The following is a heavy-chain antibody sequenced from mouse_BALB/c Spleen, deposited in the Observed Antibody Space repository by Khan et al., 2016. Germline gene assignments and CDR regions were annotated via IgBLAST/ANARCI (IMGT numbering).Heavy chain of an antibody. CDR1: VFNIKDYY. CDR2: IDPENGDP. V-gene: IGHV14-4*02. D-gene: IGHD2-2*01. CDR3: NAIYYGNDVYFDY. J-gene: IGHJ2*01. Sequence: VQLQQPGAELVRSGASVKLSCTASVFNIKDYYMHWVKQRPEQGLEWIGWIDPENGDPEYAPTFQGKATMTADTSSNAAYLQFSSLTSEDSAVYYCNAIYYGNDVYFDYWGQGTTLTVSS.